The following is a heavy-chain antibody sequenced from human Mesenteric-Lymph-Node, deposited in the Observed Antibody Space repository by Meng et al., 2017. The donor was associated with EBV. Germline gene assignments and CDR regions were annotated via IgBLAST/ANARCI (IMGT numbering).Heavy chain of an antibody. D-gene: IGHD3-9*01. J-gene: IGHJ1*01. V-gene: IGHV4-4*03. CDR3: ASHTTYSTTGYLFLQH. Sequence: QVQLLESGPGLVKPPGTLSLTCTVSGGSISSNNWWTWVRQHPGKGLEWIGEIFHTGSTNYNPSLKSRVTMSVDKSKNLFSLTLNSVIAADTAVYYCASHTTYSTTGYLFLQHWGQGTLVTVFS. CDR1: GGSISSNNW. CDR2: IFHTGST.